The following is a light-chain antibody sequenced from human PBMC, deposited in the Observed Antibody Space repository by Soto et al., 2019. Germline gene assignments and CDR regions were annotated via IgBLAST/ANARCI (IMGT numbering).Light chain of an antibody. CDR1: QSISDS. V-gene: IGKV1-5*03. J-gene: IGKJ1*01. Sequence: GDRVTITCRASQSISDSLAWYQQKPGKAPKLLIYEASNLKSGVPSRFSGSGSGTEYTLTISSLQPDDFASYYCQQYNGYWTFGQGTKVESK. CDR2: EAS. CDR3: QQYNGYWT.